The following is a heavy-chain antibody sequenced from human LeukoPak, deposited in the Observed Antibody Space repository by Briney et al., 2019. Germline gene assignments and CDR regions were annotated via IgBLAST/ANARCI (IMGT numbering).Heavy chain of an antibody. CDR2: IYTSGST. Sequence: SETLSLTCTVSGGSISSYYWSWIRQPAGKGLEWIGRIYTSGSTNYNPSLKSRVTMSVDTSKNQFSLKLSSVTAADTAVYYCARVEYYYGSGSYPVYYFDYWGQGTLVTVSS. CDR3: ARVEYYYGSGSYPVYYFDY. J-gene: IGHJ4*02. CDR1: GGSISSYY. D-gene: IGHD3-10*01. V-gene: IGHV4-4*07.